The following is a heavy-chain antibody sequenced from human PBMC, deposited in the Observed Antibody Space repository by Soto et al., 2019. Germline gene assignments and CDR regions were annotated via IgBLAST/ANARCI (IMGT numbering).Heavy chain of an antibody. J-gene: IGHJ4*02. CDR3: ARGRPTYYDFWSGYYPVDY. D-gene: IGHD3-3*01. Sequence: QVQLVQSGAEVKKPGASVKVSCKASGYTFTSYDINWVRQATGQGLEWMGWMNPNSGNTGYAQKFQGRVTMTRNTXXSXAFXELSSLRSEDTAVYYCARGRPTYYDFWSGYYPVDYWGQGTLVTVSS. V-gene: IGHV1-8*01. CDR2: MNPNSGNT. CDR1: GYTFTSYD.